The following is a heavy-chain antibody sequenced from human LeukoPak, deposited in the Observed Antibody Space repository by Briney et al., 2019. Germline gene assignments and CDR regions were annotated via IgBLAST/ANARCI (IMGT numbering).Heavy chain of an antibody. V-gene: IGHV1-3*01. D-gene: IGHD1-26*01. CDR1: GYTFTTYP. J-gene: IGHJ4*02. CDR2: INAGNGNT. Sequence: GASVKVSCKASGYTFTTYPLHWVRQAPGQRLEWMGWINAGNGNTRYSQKFQDRVTMTTDTSTSTAYMELRSLRSDDTAVYYCARPMGSDTGSYSETDFDYWGQGTLVTVSS. CDR3: ARPMGSDTGSYSETDFDY.